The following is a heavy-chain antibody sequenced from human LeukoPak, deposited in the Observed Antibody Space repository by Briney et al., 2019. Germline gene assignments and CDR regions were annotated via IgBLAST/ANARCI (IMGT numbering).Heavy chain of an antibody. CDR2: ISSGGST. CDR1: GASITRYF. V-gene: IGHV4-4*08. Sequence: WETLSLTCTVSGASITRYFWNWIRQPPGKELEWIGYISSGGSTNYNPSLKSRVSISVDTSNNQFSLRLSSVTAADAAVYYCARREGRLWFHFDHWGQGTVVTVSS. D-gene: IGHD5-18*01. CDR3: ARREGRLWFHFDH. J-gene: IGHJ4*02.